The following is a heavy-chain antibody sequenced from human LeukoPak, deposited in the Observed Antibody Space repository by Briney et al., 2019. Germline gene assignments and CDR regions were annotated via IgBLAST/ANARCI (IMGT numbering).Heavy chain of an antibody. J-gene: IGHJ4*02. V-gene: IGHV4-59*08. CDR3: ARFNDYSNYVDY. D-gene: IGHD4-11*01. CDR1: GGSISGYY. CDR2: IYYTGST. Sequence: PSGTLSLTCSVPGGSISGYYWSWIRQPPGKALEWLGYIYYTGSTNYNPSLKSRVTISVDASKNQSSLKLSSVTAADTAVYYCARFNDYSNYVDYWGQGTLVTVSS.